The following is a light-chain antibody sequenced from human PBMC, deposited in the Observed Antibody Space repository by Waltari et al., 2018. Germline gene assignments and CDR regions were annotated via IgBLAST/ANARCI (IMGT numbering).Light chain of an antibody. CDR1: SSDDGGYNY. CDR2: GVN. J-gene: IGLJ3*02. V-gene: IGLV2-11*01. Sequence: QSALTPPRPVSGSPGQSVTISCNGHSSDDGGYNYVAWYNKHPGKAPQLMIYGVNKRPSGVPDRFSGSKSGNTASLTISGLQAEDEADYFCYSYAGTSTCVFGGGTKLTVL. CDR3: YSYAGTSTCV.